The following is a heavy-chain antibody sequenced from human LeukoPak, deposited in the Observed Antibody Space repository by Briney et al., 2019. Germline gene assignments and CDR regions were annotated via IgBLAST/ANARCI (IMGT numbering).Heavy chain of an antibody. D-gene: IGHD2-15*01. J-gene: IGHJ5*02. V-gene: IGHV3-30-3*01. CDR1: GFTFSDYA. Sequence: AGRSLRLSCAASGFTFSDYAMHWVRQAPGKGREWVAVISYDGNYKYSADFMKGRFTVSRDNSKNMLYLQMNSLRPEDTAVYYCARDPLTDCSGGSCYSEGFDPWGQGTLVTVSS. CDR3: ARDPLTDCSGGSCYSEGFDP. CDR2: ISYDGNYK.